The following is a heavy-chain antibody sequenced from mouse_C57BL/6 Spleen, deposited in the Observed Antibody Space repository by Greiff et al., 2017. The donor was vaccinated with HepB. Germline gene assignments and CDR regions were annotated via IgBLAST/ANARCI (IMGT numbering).Heavy chain of an antibody. CDR3: ARGGLGDWYFDV. CDR2: IYPGGGYT. V-gene: IGHV1-63*01. J-gene: IGHJ1*03. CDR1: GYTFTNYW. Sequence: VKLMESGAELVRPGTSVKMSCKASGYTFTNYWIGWAKQRPGHGLEWIGDIYPGGGYTNYNEKFKGKATLTADKSSSTAYMQFSSLTSEDSAIYYCARGGLGDWYFDVWGTGTTVTVSS. D-gene: IGHD4-1*01.